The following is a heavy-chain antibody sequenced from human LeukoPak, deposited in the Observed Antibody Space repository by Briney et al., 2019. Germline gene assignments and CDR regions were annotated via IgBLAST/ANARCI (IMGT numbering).Heavy chain of an antibody. J-gene: IGHJ4*02. V-gene: IGHV1-18*01. D-gene: IGHD6-19*01. CDR1: GYTFTSYG. CDR2: ISAYNGNT. Sequence: ASVKVSCKASGYTFTSYGISWVRQAPGQGLEWMGWISAYNGNTNYAQKLQGRVTMTTDTSTSTAYMELRSLRSDDTAVYYCARDPGWGSSGWYWDYWGQGTLVTASS. CDR3: ARDPGWGSSGWYWDY.